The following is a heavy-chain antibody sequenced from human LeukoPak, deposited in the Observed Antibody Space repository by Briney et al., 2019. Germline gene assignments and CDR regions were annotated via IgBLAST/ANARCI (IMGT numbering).Heavy chain of an antibody. CDR2: ISYDGSNK. J-gene: IGHJ6*02. CDR3: ASAPGDYRYYYYYVMDV. CDR1: GFTFSSYA. V-gene: IGHV3-30-3*01. Sequence: GGSLRLSCAASGFTFSSYAMHWVRQAPGKGLEWVAVISYDGSNKYYADSVKGRFTISRDNSKNTLYLQMNSLRAEDTAVHYCASAPGDYRYYYYYVMDVWGQGTTVTVSS. D-gene: IGHD4-17*01.